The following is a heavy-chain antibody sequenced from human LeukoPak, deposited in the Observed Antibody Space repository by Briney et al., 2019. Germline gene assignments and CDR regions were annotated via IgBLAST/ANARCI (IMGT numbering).Heavy chain of an antibody. CDR1: GFTFSSYE. CDR2: INPEGSEK. Sequence: GGSLRLSCAASGFTFSSYEMNWVRQAPGKGLEWVANINPEGSEKFYVDSVKGRFAISRDNTKNSLSLQMNSLRAEDTAVYYCVRWSGGSGSWVMDVWGQGTTVIVSS. V-gene: IGHV3-7*04. J-gene: IGHJ6*02. CDR3: VRWSGGSGSWVMDV. D-gene: IGHD3-10*01.